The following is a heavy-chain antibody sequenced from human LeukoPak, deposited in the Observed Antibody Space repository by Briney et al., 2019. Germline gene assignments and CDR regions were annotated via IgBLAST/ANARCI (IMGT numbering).Heavy chain of an antibody. D-gene: IGHD3-22*01. CDR1: GYTFTSYD. CDR2: MNPNSGNT. V-gene: IGHV1-8*03. CDR3: ARAHYYDSSGYYPRRPHTDAFGI. Sequence: ASVKVSFKASGYTFTSYDINWVRHATGPGLEWMGWMNPNSGNTSYAQKFQGRVTITRNTSISTAYMELSSLRSDATAVYYCARAHYYDSSGYYPRRPHTDAFGIWGQGTMVTVSS. J-gene: IGHJ3*02.